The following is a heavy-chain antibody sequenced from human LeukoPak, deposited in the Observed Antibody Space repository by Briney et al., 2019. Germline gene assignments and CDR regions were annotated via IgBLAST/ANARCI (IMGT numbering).Heavy chain of an antibody. J-gene: IGHJ4*02. CDR2: FDPEDGET. CDR1: GYTLTELS. V-gene: IGHV1-24*01. CDR3: ATLKGGRQQLGIDY. D-gene: IGHD6-13*01. Sequence: ASVKVSCKVSGYTLTELSMHWVRQAPGKGLEWMGGFDPEDGETIYAQKFQGRVTMTEDTSTDTAYMELSSLRSEDTAVYYCATLKGGRQQLGIDYWGQGTLVTVSS.